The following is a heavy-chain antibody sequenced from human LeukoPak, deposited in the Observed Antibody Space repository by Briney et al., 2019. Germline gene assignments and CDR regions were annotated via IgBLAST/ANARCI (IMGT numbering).Heavy chain of an antibody. Sequence: GGSLRLSCAASGFTFSSYSMNWVRQAPGKGLEWVSVISGSGGSTYYAGSVKGRFTISRDNSKNTLYPQMNSLRAEDTAVYYCAKDPKYSNNWYYFDYWGQGTLVTVSS. CDR1: GFTFSSYS. CDR2: ISGSGGST. V-gene: IGHV3-23*01. CDR3: AKDPKYSNNWYYFDY. D-gene: IGHD6-13*01. J-gene: IGHJ4*02.